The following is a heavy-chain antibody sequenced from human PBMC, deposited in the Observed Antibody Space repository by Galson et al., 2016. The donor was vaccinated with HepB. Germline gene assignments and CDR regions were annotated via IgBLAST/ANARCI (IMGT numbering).Heavy chain of an antibody. CDR1: GYTFNNYG. CDR3: ARDEVEFFETSGYSTY. J-gene: IGHJ1*01. CDR2: ISAYNGNT. Sequence: SVKVSCKASGYTFNNYGITWVRQAPGQGLEWMGWISAYNGNTDYAQKLQGRVTMTTDTSTSTAYMELRSLRSDDTAVYYCARDEVEFFETSGYSTYWGQGTLVTVSS. V-gene: IGHV1-18*01. D-gene: IGHD3-3*01.